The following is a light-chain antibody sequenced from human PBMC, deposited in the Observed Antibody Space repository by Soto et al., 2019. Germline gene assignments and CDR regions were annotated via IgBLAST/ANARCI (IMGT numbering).Light chain of an antibody. CDR3: QQRTSWPLT. J-gene: IGKJ4*02. Sequence: EIVLTQSPATLSLSPGEGATLSCRASQSVNNDLAWYQQRPGQAPRLLIYDVSNRATGVPARFSGSGSGTDFTLTISSLEAADFAIYYCQQRTSWPLTFGGGTKVESK. CDR1: QSVNND. V-gene: IGKV3-11*01. CDR2: DVS.